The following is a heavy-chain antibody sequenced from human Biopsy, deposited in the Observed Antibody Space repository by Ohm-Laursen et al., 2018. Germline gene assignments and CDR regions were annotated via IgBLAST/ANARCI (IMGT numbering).Heavy chain of an antibody. CDR3: ARATNSTGWPYYYFYGMDV. CDR1: GGSISSDY. D-gene: IGHD2/OR15-2a*01. Sequence: SDTLSLTCIVSGGSISSDYWSWIRQTPGKGREWNGNIYYSGSTNYNPSLKSRVTISVDTSKNQFSLRLNSVTAAGTAVYYWARATNSTGWPYYYFYGMDVWGQGTTVTVSS. J-gene: IGHJ6*02. V-gene: IGHV4-59*07. CDR2: IYYSGST.